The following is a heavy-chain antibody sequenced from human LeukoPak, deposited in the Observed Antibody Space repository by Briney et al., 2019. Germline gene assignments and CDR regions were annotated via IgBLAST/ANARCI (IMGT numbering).Heavy chain of an antibody. CDR1: GGSISSGGYY. D-gene: IGHD6-13*01. Sequence: SETLSLTCTVPGGSISSGGYYWSWIRQHPGKGLEWIGYIYYSGSTYYNPSLKSRVTISVDTSKNQFSLKLSSVTAADTAVYYCARGPSIAAANYYYYMDVWGKGTTVTVSS. V-gene: IGHV4-31*03. CDR2: IYYSGST. CDR3: ARGPSIAAANYYYYMDV. J-gene: IGHJ6*03.